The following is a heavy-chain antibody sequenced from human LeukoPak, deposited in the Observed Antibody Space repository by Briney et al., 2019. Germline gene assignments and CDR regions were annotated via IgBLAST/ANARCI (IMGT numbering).Heavy chain of an antibody. CDR1: GYSFTSYW. CDR2: IYPGDSDT. D-gene: IGHD6-13*01. CDR3: ARRDSSSWYNWFDP. V-gene: IGHV5-51*01. Sequence: GASLKISLKGSGYSFTSYWIGWVRQMPGKGLEWMGIIYPGDSDTRYSPSFQGQVTISADKSISTAYLQWSSLKASDTAMYYCARRDSSSWYNWFDPWGQGTLVTVSS. J-gene: IGHJ5*02.